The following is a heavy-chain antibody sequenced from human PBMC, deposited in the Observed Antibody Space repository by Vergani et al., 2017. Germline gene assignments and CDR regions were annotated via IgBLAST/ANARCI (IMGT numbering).Heavy chain of an antibody. Sequence: EVQLLESGGSLKQPGGSVRLSCAASGFTFSTYAMHWVRQAPGKGLECVSALTVGGGSTYYAYSCKCRFIISRDTSRDTLYLQMNSLRPEDTATDYCVKDAGSYENFFDSWCQGTLVTVSS. D-gene: IGHD1-26*01. CDR1: GFTFSTYA. V-gene: IGHV3-23*01. CDR3: VKDAGSYENFFDS. CDR2: LTVGGGST. J-gene: IGHJ4*02.